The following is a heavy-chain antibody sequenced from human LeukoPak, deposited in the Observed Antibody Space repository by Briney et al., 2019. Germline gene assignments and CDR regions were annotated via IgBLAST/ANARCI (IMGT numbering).Heavy chain of an antibody. Sequence: GGSLRLSCAASGFTFSSYAMNWVRQAPGKGLEWVSAISGSGGSTYYADSVKGRFTISRDNAKNSLYLQMNSLRAEDTAVYYCARETPRRGETRDGYRWGQGTLVTVSS. D-gene: IGHD5-24*01. CDR2: ISGSGGST. CDR1: GFTFSSYA. V-gene: IGHV3-23*01. CDR3: ARETPRRGETRDGYR. J-gene: IGHJ4*02.